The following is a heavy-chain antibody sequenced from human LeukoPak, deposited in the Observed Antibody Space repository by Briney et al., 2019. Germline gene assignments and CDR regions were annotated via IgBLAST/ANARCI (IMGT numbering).Heavy chain of an antibody. CDR2: IKRKSDGGTT. CDR3: TTYDSSGYFYFDY. V-gene: IGHV3-15*01. J-gene: IGHJ4*02. Sequence: GGSLRLSCAASGFTFSNAWMSWVRQAPGKGLAWVGRIKRKSDGGTTDYAAPVKGRFTISRDDSKNTLYLQMNSLKTEDTAVYYCTTYDSSGYFYFDYWGQGTLVTVSS. D-gene: IGHD3-22*01. CDR1: GFTFSNAW.